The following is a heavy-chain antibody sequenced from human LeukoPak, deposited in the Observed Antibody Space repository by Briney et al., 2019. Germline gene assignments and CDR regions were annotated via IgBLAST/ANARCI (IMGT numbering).Heavy chain of an antibody. CDR1: GFTFSSYA. V-gene: IGHV3-23*01. J-gene: IGHJ3*02. D-gene: IGHD3-10*01. CDR3: ARGGIITSYAFEI. CDR2: ITGSGGST. Sequence: GGSLRLSCAASGFTFSSYAMSWVRQAPGKGLEWVSGITGSGGSTYYADPVKGRFTISRDNSKNTLSLQMNSLRAEDTAVYYCARGGIITSYAFEIWGQGTMVTVSS.